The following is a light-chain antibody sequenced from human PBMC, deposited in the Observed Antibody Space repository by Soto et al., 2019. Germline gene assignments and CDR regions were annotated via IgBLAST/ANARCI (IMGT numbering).Light chain of an antibody. J-gene: IGLJ1*01. Sequence: QSVLTQPPSVSGAPGQRVTISCTGSSSNIGAGYDVHWYQQLPGTAPNLLIYGNSNRPSGVPDRFSGSKSGTSASLAITGLRAEDEADYYCQSYDSSLRGSQVFGTGTKVTVL. CDR3: QSYDSSLRGSQV. CDR1: SSNIGAGYD. V-gene: IGLV1-40*01. CDR2: GNS.